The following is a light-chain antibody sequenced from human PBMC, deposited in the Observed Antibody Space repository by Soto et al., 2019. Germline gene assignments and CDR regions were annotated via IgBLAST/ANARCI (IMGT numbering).Light chain of an antibody. Sequence: EIVLTQSPGTLPLPPGDRATLSCRSDKTLRSSSLAWYQRNPGQPPGLPTYGASNRATGIPDRCTGSGSGTDFTLTISRLEPEDFAVYYCQQYGSSPYTFGQGTKLEIK. V-gene: IGKV3-20*01. CDR2: GAS. CDR1: KTLRSSS. J-gene: IGKJ2*01. CDR3: QQYGSSPYT.